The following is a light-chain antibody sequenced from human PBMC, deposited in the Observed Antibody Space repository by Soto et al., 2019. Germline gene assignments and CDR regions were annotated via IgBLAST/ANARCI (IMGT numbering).Light chain of an antibody. CDR1: QSVSSSY. J-gene: IGKJ2*01. CDR3: QQYGSSPRT. Sequence: EIVVTQSPGTLSWSPGERATLSCRASQSVSSSYLAWYQQKPGQAPRLLIYGASNRATGIPDRFSGSGSGTDFTLTISRLDPEDFAVYYCQQYGSSPRTFGQGTKLEIK. V-gene: IGKV3-20*01. CDR2: GAS.